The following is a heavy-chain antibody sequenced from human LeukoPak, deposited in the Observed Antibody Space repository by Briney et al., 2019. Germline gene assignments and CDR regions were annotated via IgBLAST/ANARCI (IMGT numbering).Heavy chain of an antibody. D-gene: IGHD2-2*01. CDR1: GYTFTGYY. CDR2: INPNSGGT. V-gene: IGHV1-2*06. Sequence: ASVKVSCKASGYTFTGYYMHCVRQAPGQGLEWMGRINPNSGGTNYAQKFQGRVTMTRDTSISTAYMELSRLRSDDTAVYYCARDPSLVVVRRDFDYWGQGTLVTVSS. J-gene: IGHJ4*02. CDR3: ARDPSLVVVRRDFDY.